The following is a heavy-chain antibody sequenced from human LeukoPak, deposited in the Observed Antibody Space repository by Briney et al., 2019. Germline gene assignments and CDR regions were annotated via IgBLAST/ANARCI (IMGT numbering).Heavy chain of an antibody. CDR1: GGSISSGGYS. J-gene: IGHJ6*02. Sequence: SQTLSLTCAVSGGSISSGGYSWSWIRQPPGKGLEWIGYIYHSGSTYYNPSLKSRATISVDTSKNQFSLKLSSVTAADTAVYYCARDSTPVLRFLEWLPAYYYYYGMDVWGQGTTVTVSS. CDR2: IYHSGST. D-gene: IGHD3-3*01. CDR3: ARDSTPVLRFLEWLPAYYYYYGMDV. V-gene: IGHV4-30-2*01.